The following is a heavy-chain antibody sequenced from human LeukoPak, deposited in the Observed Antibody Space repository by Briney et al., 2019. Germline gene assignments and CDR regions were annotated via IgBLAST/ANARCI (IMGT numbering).Heavy chain of an antibody. CDR2: MHPNSGNT. Sequence: ASVKVSCKASGYTFTSYDINWVRQATGQGLEWMGWMHPNSGNTGYAQKFQGRVTMTRNTSISTAYMELSSLRSEDTAVYYCASSPYYYGSGGGMDVWGKGTTVTISS. D-gene: IGHD3-10*01. V-gene: IGHV1-8*01. CDR1: GYTFTSYD. CDR3: ASSPYYYGSGGGMDV. J-gene: IGHJ6*03.